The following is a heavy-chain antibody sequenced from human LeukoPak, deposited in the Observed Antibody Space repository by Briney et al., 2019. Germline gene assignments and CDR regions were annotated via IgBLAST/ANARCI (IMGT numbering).Heavy chain of an antibody. Sequence: SETLSLTCTVSGGSIRSYYWSWIRQPPGKGLEWIGHISYSGSTNYNPSLRSRVTTSVDTSENHFSLKVTSVTAADTAVYYCARDRDYVGGFDPWGQGILVTVSS. CDR1: GGSIRSYY. CDR3: ARDRDYVGGFDP. D-gene: IGHD2-21*01. J-gene: IGHJ5*02. V-gene: IGHV4-59*01. CDR2: ISYSGST.